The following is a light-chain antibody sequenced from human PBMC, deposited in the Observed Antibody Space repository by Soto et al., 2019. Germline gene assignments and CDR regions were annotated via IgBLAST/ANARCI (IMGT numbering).Light chain of an antibody. Sequence: DIVMTQSPGTLSVSPGERATLSCRASQSVSSNLAWYQQKPGQAPRLLIYDASTRATGIPARFSGSGSGTDFTLSIRSLQSEDFAVYFCQQYNTWPPYPFGQGTKLEI. V-gene: IGKV3-15*01. CDR1: QSVSSN. CDR3: QQYNTWPPYP. J-gene: IGKJ2*01. CDR2: DAS.